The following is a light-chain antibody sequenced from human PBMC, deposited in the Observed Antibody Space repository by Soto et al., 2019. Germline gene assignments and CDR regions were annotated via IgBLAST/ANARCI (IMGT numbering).Light chain of an antibody. Sequence: DIQMTQSPSSLSASVGDRVTITCRASQTIKNYLSWYRQKPGKAPEFLIYAASSLQSGVPSRFSGSGSGTDFTLTISSLQPEDFAAYYCPQNFNPPWTFGQGTKVEFK. CDR1: QTIKNY. CDR3: PQNFNPPWT. J-gene: IGKJ1*01. V-gene: IGKV1-39*01. CDR2: AAS.